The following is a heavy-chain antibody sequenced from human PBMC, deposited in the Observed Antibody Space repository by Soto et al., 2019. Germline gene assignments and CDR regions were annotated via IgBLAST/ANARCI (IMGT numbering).Heavy chain of an antibody. CDR1: GFTFSSYG. J-gene: IGHJ6*02. CDR3: AREREQQIYYYYYGMDV. V-gene: IGHV3-33*01. Sequence: GGSLRLSCAASGFTFSSYGMHWVRQAPGKGLEWVAVIWYDGSNKYYADSVKGRFTISRDNSKNTLYLQMNSLRAEDTAVYYCAREREQQIYYYYYGMDVWGQGTTVTVSS. CDR2: IWYDGSNK. D-gene: IGHD6-13*01.